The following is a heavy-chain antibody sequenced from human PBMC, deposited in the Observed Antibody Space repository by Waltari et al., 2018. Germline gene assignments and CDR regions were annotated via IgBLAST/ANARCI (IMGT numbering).Heavy chain of an antibody. CDR1: GLAFGDYW. D-gene: IGHD3-9*01. J-gene: IGHJ4*02. CDR2: IKQDGSET. Sequence: EVQLVESGGGLVQPGGSLRLSCDSSGLAFGDYWVSWVRQAPGKGLEWVAKIKQDGSETFYVESVKGRFTISRDNAKNLLYLQMNSLRVEDTAVYFCAMTGRLGTGLPWDWGQGTLVTVSS. V-gene: IGHV3-7*01. CDR3: AMTGRLGTGLPWD.